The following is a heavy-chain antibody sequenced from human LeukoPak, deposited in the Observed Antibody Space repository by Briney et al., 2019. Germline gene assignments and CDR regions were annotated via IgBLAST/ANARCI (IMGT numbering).Heavy chain of an antibody. Sequence: SQTLSLTCTVSGGSISSGDYYWSWIRQPPGKGLEWIGYIYYSGSTYYNPSLKSRVIISVDTSKNQFSPKLSSVTAADTAVYYCARVGAGFRVASFDYWGQGTLVTVSS. CDR2: IYYSGST. CDR1: GGSISSGDYY. V-gene: IGHV4-30-4*01. CDR3: ARVGAGFRVASFDY. J-gene: IGHJ4*02. D-gene: IGHD5-12*01.